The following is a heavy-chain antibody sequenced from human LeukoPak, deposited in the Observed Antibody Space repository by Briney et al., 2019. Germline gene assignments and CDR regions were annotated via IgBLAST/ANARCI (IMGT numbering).Heavy chain of an antibody. Sequence: GRSLRLSCAASGFTFDDYAMHWVRQAPWKGLEWVSGISWNSGSIGYADSVKGRFTISRDNAKNSLYLQMNSLRAEDTALYYCAKDINDYGDYGGVYWGQGTLVTVSS. CDR2: ISWNSGSI. CDR1: GFTFDDYA. V-gene: IGHV3-9*01. J-gene: IGHJ4*02. D-gene: IGHD4-17*01. CDR3: AKDINDYGDYGGVY.